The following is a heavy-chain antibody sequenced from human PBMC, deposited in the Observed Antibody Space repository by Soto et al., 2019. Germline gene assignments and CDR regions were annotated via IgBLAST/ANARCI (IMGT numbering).Heavy chain of an antibody. D-gene: IGHD6-19*01. CDR2: ISSSGSSI. Sequence: GGSLRLSGAASGFSFRRYEMNWVRQAPGKGLEWVSYISSSGSSIYYADSVEGRFTISRDNAKNSLFLQMNSLRAEDTAVYYCARSSSSGWSPLYHYGMGVWCPGTTVTV. CDR1: GFSFRRYE. J-gene: IGHJ6*02. V-gene: IGHV3-48*03. CDR3: ARSSSSGWSPLYHYGMGV.